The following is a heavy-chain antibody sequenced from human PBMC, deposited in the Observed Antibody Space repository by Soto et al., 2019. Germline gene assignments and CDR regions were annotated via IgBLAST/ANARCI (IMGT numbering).Heavy chain of an antibody. CDR3: ARDGTGLVATINIFDY. V-gene: IGHV3-64*04. CDR2: ISTNGGST. Sequence: PGGSLRLSCSASGFTFSSYAMHWVRQAPGKGLEYVSSISTNGGSTHYADSVKGRFTISRDNSKNTVHLQMNTLRAEDTAVYYCARDGTGLVATINIFDYWGQRTPVTGSS. CDR1: GFTFSSYA. J-gene: IGHJ5*01. D-gene: IGHD5-12*01.